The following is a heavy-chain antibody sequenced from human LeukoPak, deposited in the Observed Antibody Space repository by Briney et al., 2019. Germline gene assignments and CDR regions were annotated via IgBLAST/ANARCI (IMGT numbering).Heavy chain of an antibody. D-gene: IGHD3-22*01. V-gene: IGHV4-59*01. Sequence: SETLSLTCAVSGGPIIASYWSWIRQPPGKGLEWIGYTHYSGTGNYNPSLKSRVTISIDTSKNRFSLRLTSVTAADTAVYFCARVRFYDTTGYSTSYYLDYWGQGALVTVSS. CDR1: GGPIIASY. CDR2: THYSGTG. J-gene: IGHJ4*02. CDR3: ARVRFYDTTGYSTSYYLDY.